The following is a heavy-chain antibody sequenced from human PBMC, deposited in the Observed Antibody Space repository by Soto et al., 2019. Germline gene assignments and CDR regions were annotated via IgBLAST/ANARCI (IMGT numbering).Heavy chain of an antibody. V-gene: IGHV3-23*01. CDR2: ISGGGDTT. CDR1: GFTFNNYA. CDR3: AKGRGGSGSLTPRVDF. J-gene: IGHJ4*02. Sequence: EVQLLDSGGGLVQPGGSLRLSCAASGFTFNNYAMTWVRQAPGKGLEWVSAISGGGDTTSYADSVKGRFTVTRDGSKNTLYLQMSSLRAEDKALYYCAKGRGGSGSLTPRVDFWGQGTLVTVSS. D-gene: IGHD3-10*01.